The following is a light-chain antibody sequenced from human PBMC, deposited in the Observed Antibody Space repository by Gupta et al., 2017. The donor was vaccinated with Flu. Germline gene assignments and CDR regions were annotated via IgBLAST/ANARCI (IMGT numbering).Light chain of an antibody. Sequence: ELVLTQSPGTLSLSPGERATLSCRASQSVSSSYLAWYQQKPGQAPRLLIYGASSRATGIPDRFSGSGSGTDFTLTISRLEPEDFAVYDCQQYGSSPRYSFGQGTKLEIK. CDR2: GAS. CDR3: QQYGSSPRYS. CDR1: QSVSSSY. V-gene: IGKV3-20*01. J-gene: IGKJ2*03.